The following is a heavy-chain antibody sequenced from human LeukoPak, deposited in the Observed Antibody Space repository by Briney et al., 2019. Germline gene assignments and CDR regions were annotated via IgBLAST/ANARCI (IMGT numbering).Heavy chain of an antibody. J-gene: IGHJ4*02. CDR3: ARDRVVARPCLDY. V-gene: IGHV3-7*01. Sequence: PGGSLRLSCAASGFTFSTYWMSWVRQAPGKGLEWVASINQDGGDTYYVDSVKGRFTISRDNAKNSLYMQMNSLRAEDTAVYYCARDRVVARPCLDYWGQGTLVTVSS. CDR1: GFTFSTYW. D-gene: IGHD6-6*01. CDR2: INQDGGDT.